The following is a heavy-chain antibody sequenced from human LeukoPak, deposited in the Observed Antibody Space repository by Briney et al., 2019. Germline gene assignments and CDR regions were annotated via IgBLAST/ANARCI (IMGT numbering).Heavy chain of an antibody. V-gene: IGHV3-23*01. CDR2: VSGSGTTT. D-gene: IGHD6-19*01. J-gene: IGHJ4*02. CDR1: GFTFGNYA. Sequence: GGSLRLSCAASGFTFGNYAMSWVRQAPGKGLEWVSGVSGSGTTTYYADSVKGRFTISRDNSENTLFLQMNSLRAEDTAVYYCARSIAVARFDYWGQGTLVTVSS. CDR3: ARSIAVARFDY.